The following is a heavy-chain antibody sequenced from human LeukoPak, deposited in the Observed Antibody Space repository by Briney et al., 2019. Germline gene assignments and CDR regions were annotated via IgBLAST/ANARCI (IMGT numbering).Heavy chain of an antibody. Sequence: PSETLSLTCTVSGGSISSYYWSWIRQPPGEGLEWIGYIYYSGSTNYNPSLKSRVTISVDTSKNQFSLKLSSVTAADTAVYYCASRYCRSTSSYLDYWGQGTLVTVSS. J-gene: IGHJ4*02. V-gene: IGHV4-59*08. D-gene: IGHD2-2*01. CDR3: ASRYCRSTSSYLDY. CDR2: IYYSGST. CDR1: GGSISSYY.